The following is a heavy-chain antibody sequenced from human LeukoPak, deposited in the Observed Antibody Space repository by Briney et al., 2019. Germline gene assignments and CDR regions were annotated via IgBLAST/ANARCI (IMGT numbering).Heavy chain of an antibody. CDR2: INAGNGNT. D-gene: IGHD1-26*01. Sequence: ASVKVSCKASGYTFTSYAMHWVRQAPGQRLEWMGWINAGNGNTKYSQKFQGRVTMTRDTSTSTVYMELSSLRSEDTAVYYCARDLGSYYPYYYYGMDVWGQGTTVTVSS. CDR1: GYTFTSYA. J-gene: IGHJ6*02. V-gene: IGHV1-3*01. CDR3: ARDLGSYYPYYYYGMDV.